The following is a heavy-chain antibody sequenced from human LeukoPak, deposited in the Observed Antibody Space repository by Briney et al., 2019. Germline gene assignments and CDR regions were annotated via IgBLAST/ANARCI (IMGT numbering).Heavy chain of an antibody. V-gene: IGHV4-59*11. CDR3: ARGSMVRGVFYYFDY. Sequence: SETLSLTCTVSGGSISSHYWSWIRQPPGKGLEWIGYIYYSGSTNYNPSLKSRVTISVDTSKNQFSLKLSFVTAADTAVYYCARGSMVRGVFYYFDYWGQGTLVTVSS. CDR1: GGSISSHY. CDR2: IYYSGST. J-gene: IGHJ4*02. D-gene: IGHD3-10*01.